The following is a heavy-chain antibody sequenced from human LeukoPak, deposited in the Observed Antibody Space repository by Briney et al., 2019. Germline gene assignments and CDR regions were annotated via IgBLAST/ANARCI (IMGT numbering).Heavy chain of an antibody. Sequence: SETLSLTCTVSGGSISSSSYYWGWIRQPPGKGLEWIGSIYYSGSTYYNPSLKSRVTISVDTSKNQFSLKLRSVTAADTAVYYCARRRVRVEDRAFDIWGQGTMVTVSS. J-gene: IGHJ3*02. D-gene: IGHD2-15*01. CDR3: ARRRVRVEDRAFDI. CDR1: GGSISSSSYY. CDR2: IYYSGST. V-gene: IGHV4-39*07.